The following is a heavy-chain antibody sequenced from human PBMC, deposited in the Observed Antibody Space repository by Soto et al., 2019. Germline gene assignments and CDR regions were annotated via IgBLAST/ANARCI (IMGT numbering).Heavy chain of an antibody. CDR1: GYTFTGYY. CDR3: ARGRAMVRGVIPKYNWLDP. J-gene: IGHJ5*02. Sequence: ASVKVSCKASGYTFTGYYMHWVRQAPGQGLEWMGWINPNSGGTNYAQKFQGWVTMTRDTSISTAYMELSRLRSDDTAVYYCARGRAMVRGVIPKYNWLDPWGQGTLVTVSS. V-gene: IGHV1-2*04. D-gene: IGHD3-10*01. CDR2: INPNSGGT.